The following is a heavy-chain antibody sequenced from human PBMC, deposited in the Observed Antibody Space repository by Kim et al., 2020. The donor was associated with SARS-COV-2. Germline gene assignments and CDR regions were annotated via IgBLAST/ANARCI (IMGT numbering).Heavy chain of an antibody. CDR1: GYSFTSYW. V-gene: IGHV5-51*01. Sequence: GESLKISCKGSGYSFTSYWIGWVRQMPGKGLEWMGIIYPGDSDTRYSPSFQVQVTISADKSISTAYLQWSSLKAPDTAMYYCARRRQQLVYDYWGQGTLVTVAA. D-gene: IGHD6-13*01. CDR3: ARRRQQLVYDY. J-gene: IGHJ4*02. CDR2: IYPGDSDT.